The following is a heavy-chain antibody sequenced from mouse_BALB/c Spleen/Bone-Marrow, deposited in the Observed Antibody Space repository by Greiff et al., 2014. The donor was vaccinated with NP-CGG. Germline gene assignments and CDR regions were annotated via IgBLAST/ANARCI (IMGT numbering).Heavy chain of an antibody. Sequence: VQLQQPGPDLVKPSQSLSLTCTVTGYSITSGYSWHWIRQFPGNKLEWMGYIHYSGSTNYNPSLKSRISITRGTSKNQFFLQLNSVTTEDTATYYCARREGNHAAWFAYWGQGTLVTVSA. CDR2: IHYSGST. D-gene: IGHD2-1*01. V-gene: IGHV3-1*02. J-gene: IGHJ3*01. CDR3: ARREGNHAAWFAY. CDR1: GYSITSGYS.